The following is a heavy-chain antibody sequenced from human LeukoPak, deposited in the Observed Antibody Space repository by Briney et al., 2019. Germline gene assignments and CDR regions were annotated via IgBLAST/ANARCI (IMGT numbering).Heavy chain of an antibody. CDR1: GFTFDDYA. D-gene: IGHD3-22*01. CDR3: PKDKGSSGYYLTFDY. J-gene: IGHJ4*02. Sequence: PGRSLRLSCAASGFTFDDYAMHWVRQAPGKGLEWVSGISWNSGSIGYADSVKGRFTISRDNAKNSLYLQMNSLRAEDTALYYCPKDKGSSGYYLTFDYWGQGTLVTVSS. V-gene: IGHV3-9*01. CDR2: ISWNSGSI.